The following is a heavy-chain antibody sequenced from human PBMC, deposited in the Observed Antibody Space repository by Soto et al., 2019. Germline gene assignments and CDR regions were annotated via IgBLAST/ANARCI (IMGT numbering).Heavy chain of an antibody. Sequence: QVQLVESGGGVVQPGRSLRLSCAASGFTLNSNGMHWVRQAPGKGLEWVALISSDGKDQYYGDSVKGRFTISRDNSKNILNLRMKSLGPEDTAVYYCAKGNDDYGDYFGSWGQGTLGTVSS. V-gene: IGHV3-30*18. D-gene: IGHD4-17*01. CDR3: AKGNDDYGDYFGS. CDR1: GFTLNSNG. CDR2: ISSDGKDQ. J-gene: IGHJ4*02.